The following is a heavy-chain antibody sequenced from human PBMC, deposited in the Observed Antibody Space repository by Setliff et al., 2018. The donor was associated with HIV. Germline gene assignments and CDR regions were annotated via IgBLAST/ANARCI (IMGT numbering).Heavy chain of an antibody. Sequence: PSETLSLTCTVSGASISTYYWSWVRQPPGKGLEWIGEINYSGDTTYNPSLKSRVNMFIDTSKKQFSLKLASVTAADTAVYYCVRQHGDYAFGSWGQGTLVTVSS. CDR2: INYSGDT. CDR3: VRQHGDYAFGS. V-gene: IGHV4-34*01. CDR1: GASISTYY. J-gene: IGHJ5*01. D-gene: IGHD4-17*01.